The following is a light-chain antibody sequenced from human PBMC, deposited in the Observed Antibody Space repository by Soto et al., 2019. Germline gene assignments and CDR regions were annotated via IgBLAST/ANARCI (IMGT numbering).Light chain of an antibody. CDR3: AAWDDSLRGYV. CDR1: SSNIGSNT. Sequence: QSVLTQPPSASGTPGQIVAISCSGSSSNIGSNTVTWYQQLPGTAPKLLIYGNTQRPSGVPDRFSGSKSGTSVSLAISGLRSEDEADYYCAAWDDSLRGYVFGTGTKVTVL. V-gene: IGLV1-44*01. CDR2: GNT. J-gene: IGLJ1*01.